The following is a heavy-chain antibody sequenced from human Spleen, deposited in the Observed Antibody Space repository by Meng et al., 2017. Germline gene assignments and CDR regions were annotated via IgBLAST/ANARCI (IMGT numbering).Heavy chain of an antibody. CDR1: GGSISSSSYY. CDR3: TATQQRTFDY. Sequence: SETLSLTCTVSGGSISSSSYYWGWIRQPPGKGLEWIGSIYYSGSTYYNPSLKSRVTISVDTSKNQFSLKLSSVTAADTAVYYRTATQQRTFDYWGQGTLVTVSS. CDR2: IYYSGST. J-gene: IGHJ4*02. D-gene: IGHD5-18*01. V-gene: IGHV4-39*07.